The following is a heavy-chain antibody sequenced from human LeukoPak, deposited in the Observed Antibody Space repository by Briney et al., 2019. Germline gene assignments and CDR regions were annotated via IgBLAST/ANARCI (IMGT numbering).Heavy chain of an antibody. J-gene: IGHJ4*02. CDR2: INHSGST. D-gene: IGHD5-24*01. Sequence: SETLSLTCAVYGGSFSGYYWSWIRKPPGKGLEWIGEINHSGSTNYNPSLKSRVTISVDTSKNQFSLKLSSVTAADTAVYYCARGTGRDGYRAEYYFDYWGQGTLVTVSS. CDR1: GGSFSGYY. CDR3: ARGTGRDGYRAEYYFDY. V-gene: IGHV4-34*01.